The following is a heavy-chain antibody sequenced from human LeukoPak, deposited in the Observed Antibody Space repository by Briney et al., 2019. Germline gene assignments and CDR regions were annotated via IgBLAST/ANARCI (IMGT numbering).Heavy chain of an antibody. CDR3: AREGLGELTLDY. V-gene: IGHV1-18*01. CDR1: GYTFTNYG. D-gene: IGHD3-16*01. CDR2: ISTSNGDT. J-gene: IGHJ4*02. Sequence: ASVKVSCKASGYTFTNYGINWVRQAPGQGLEWMGWISTSNGDTTYTQKFQGRVIMTTDTSTNTAYMEGRSLRSDDTAIYYCAREGLGELTLDYWGQGTLVIVST.